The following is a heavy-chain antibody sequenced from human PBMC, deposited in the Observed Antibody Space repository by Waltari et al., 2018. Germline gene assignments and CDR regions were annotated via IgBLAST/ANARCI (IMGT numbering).Heavy chain of an antibody. CDR3: ARDYCDRTNCHGMDV. CDR2: ISYNARTN. CDR1: EFTFSTYA. D-gene: IGHD3-22*01. V-gene: IGHV3-30*04. J-gene: IGHJ6*02. Sequence: QMQVVESGGGVVPPGGSLRLSCAASEFTFSTYAMHWVRQAPGKVMEWGAVISYNARTNDYEDSVRVRFTSSRDNAKKTLYLQRSILRPEDTAVYYCARDYCDRTNCHGMDVWGQGTTVTGSS.